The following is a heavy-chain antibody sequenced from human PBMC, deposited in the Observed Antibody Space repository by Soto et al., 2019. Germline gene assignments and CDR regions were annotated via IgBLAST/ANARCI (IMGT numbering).Heavy chain of an antibody. V-gene: IGHV3-23*01. Sequence: PGGSLRLSCGASGFTFISYAMSWVRQAPGKGLEWVSAISGSGGSTYYADSVKGRFTISRDNSKNTLYLQMNSLRAEDTAVYYCAKDLGGLFLDETYYFDYWGQGTLVTVSS. CDR2: ISGSGGST. D-gene: IGHD1-26*01. CDR1: GFTFISYA. CDR3: AKDLGGLFLDETYYFDY. J-gene: IGHJ4*02.